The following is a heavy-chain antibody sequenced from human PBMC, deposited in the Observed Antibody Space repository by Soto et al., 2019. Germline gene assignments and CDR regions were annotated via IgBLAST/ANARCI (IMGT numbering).Heavy chain of an antibody. CDR2: MNPNNGGT. J-gene: IGHJ4*02. CDR3: ATSAGEAGSAYRY. D-gene: IGHD3-10*01. Sequence: QVQLVQSGAEVKKPGASVKVSCKASGYTFTGHYIHWVRQAPGQGLEWIGWMNPNNGGTNYAQKFQGGVTMTSDTSISTAYMDLTRVRSDDTAVYCCATSAGEAGSAYRYWGQGTQVTVSS. CDR1: GYTFTGHY. V-gene: IGHV1-2*02.